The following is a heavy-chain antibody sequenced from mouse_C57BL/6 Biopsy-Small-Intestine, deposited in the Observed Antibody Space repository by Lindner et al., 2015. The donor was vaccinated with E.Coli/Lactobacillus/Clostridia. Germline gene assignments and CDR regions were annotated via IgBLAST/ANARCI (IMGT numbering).Heavy chain of an antibody. J-gene: IGHJ4*01. CDR3: ARRGKYGSSYGAMDY. V-gene: IGHV1-82*01. D-gene: IGHD1-1*01. CDR2: IYPGDGDT. Sequence: VQLQESGPELVKPGASVKISCKASGYAFSNSWMNWVKQRPGKGLEWIGRIYPGDGDTDSNGKFKGKATLTADKSSSTAYMQLSSLTSEDSAVYYCARRGKYGSSYGAMDYWGQGTSVTVSS. CDR1: GYAFSNSW.